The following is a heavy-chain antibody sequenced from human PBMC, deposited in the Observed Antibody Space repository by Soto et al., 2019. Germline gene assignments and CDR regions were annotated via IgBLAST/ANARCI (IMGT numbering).Heavy chain of an antibody. CDR2: IYYTGST. CDR3: AVTRGGAHPHDI. CDR1: GGPLSSFY. J-gene: IGHJ3*02. Sequence: SETLSLTCNSSGGPLSSFYYSWIRQAPGKGLEWIGYIYYTGSTDYNPSLKSRVTMSVDTSKNQFSLKLTSVTAADTAVYFCAVTRGGAHPHDIWGQGTMVTVSS. V-gene: IGHV4-59*01. D-gene: IGHD2-21*02.